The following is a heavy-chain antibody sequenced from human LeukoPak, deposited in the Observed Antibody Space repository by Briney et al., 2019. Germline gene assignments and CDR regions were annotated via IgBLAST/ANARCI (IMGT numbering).Heavy chain of an antibody. J-gene: IGHJ4*02. Sequence: SETLSLTCAVAGGPFSGYFWSWIRQPPGKGLEWIGEIYNSGTTNYNPSLNSRVTISEDTSKNQIYLNLRSVTAADTAVYYCARRYYYNLGSFPFDFWGQGTLVTVSS. CDR3: ARRYYYNLGSFPFDF. D-gene: IGHD3-10*01. CDR1: GGPFSGYF. V-gene: IGHV4-34*01. CDR2: IYNSGTT.